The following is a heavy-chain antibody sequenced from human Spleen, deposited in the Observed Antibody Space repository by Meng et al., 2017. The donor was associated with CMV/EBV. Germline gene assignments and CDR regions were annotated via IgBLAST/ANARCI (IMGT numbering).Heavy chain of an antibody. D-gene: IGHD3-3*01. Sequence: GESLKISCAASGFSFSDYYMNWIRQAPGKGLEWVSYISSSGSTIYYADSVKGRFTISRDNAKNSLYLQMNSLRSEDTAVYYCARGKRSRPRYDFWSGYSTYYFDYWGQGTLVTVSS. CDR1: GFSFSDYY. CDR3: ARGKRSRPRYDFWSGYSTYYFDY. J-gene: IGHJ4*02. V-gene: IGHV3-11*01. CDR2: ISSSGSTI.